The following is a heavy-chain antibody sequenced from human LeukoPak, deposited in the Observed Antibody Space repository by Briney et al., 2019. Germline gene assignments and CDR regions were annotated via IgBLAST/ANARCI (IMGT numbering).Heavy chain of an antibody. CDR2: ISASGTLT. V-gene: IGHV3-48*03. CDR1: GFIFSSYE. Sequence: GGSLRLSCAASGFIFSSYEMNWVRQAPGKGLEWISYISASGTLTHYADSVGGRFTISRDNAKNSLYLQMHSLRGEDTAVYYCARDGTPVYSSGWVYMDVWGKGTTVTISS. J-gene: IGHJ6*04. D-gene: IGHD6-25*01. CDR3: ARDGTPVYSSGWVYMDV.